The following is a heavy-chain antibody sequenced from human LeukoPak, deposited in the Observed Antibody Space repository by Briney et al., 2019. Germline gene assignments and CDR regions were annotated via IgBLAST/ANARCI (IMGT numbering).Heavy chain of an antibody. Sequence: SVKVSCKASGGTFSSYAISWVRQAPGQGLEWMGGIIPIFGTANYAQKFQGRVTITADKSTSTAYMELSSLRSEDTAVYYCASQKWLQLYYFDYWGQGTLVTVSS. CDR1: GGTFSSYA. D-gene: IGHD5-24*01. CDR2: IIPIFGTA. J-gene: IGHJ4*02. CDR3: ASQKWLQLYYFDY. V-gene: IGHV1-69*06.